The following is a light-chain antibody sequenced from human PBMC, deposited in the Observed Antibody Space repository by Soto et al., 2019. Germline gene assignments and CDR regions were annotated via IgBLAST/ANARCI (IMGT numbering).Light chain of an antibody. Sequence: DIQMTQSPSSLSASVGDRVTITCRASQGISLYLAWYQQKPGKVPKLLIYAASTLQSGIPSRFSGGGSGTDFTLTITNLQPEDVATYYCQNFNSVPLTFGGGTKVEIK. CDR2: AAS. CDR1: QGISLY. CDR3: QNFNSVPLT. J-gene: IGKJ4*01. V-gene: IGKV1-27*01.